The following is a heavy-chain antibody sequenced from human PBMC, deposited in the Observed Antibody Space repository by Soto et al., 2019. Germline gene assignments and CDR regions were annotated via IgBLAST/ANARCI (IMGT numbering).Heavy chain of an antibody. Sequence: QVQLVESWGGVVQPGRSLRLSCAASGFTFSSYGMHWVRQAPGKGLEWVAGIWYDGSNKYYADPVKGRFTISRDNSMNALYLKMNSLRAEDRVVYYCARGAELNYYYYAMDVWGQGTTVTVSS. CDR1: GFTFSSYG. CDR2: IWYDGSNK. CDR3: ARGAELNYYYYAMDV. V-gene: IGHV3-33*01. J-gene: IGHJ6*02. D-gene: IGHD1-7*01.